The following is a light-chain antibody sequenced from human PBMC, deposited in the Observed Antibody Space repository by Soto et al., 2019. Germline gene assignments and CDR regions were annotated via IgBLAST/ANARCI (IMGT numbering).Light chain of an antibody. CDR2: DVN. J-gene: IGLJ3*02. V-gene: IGLV2-11*01. CDR1: SSDVGAWNY. CDR3: CSYIGRFSWV. Sequence: QSALTQPRSVSGSPGQSVTITCTGTSSDVGAWNYVSWYQQHPGQAPKLIIYDVNERPSGVPDRFSGSKSGNMASLTFSGLQAEDEADYYCCSYIGRFSWVFGGGTKLTVL.